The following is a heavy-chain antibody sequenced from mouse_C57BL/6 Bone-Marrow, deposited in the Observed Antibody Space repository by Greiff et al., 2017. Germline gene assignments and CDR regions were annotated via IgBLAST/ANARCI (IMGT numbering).Heavy chain of an antibody. D-gene: IGHD1-3*01. CDR3: ARKLGY. J-gene: IGHJ2*01. V-gene: IGHV1-4*01. CDR2: FNPSSGYT. Sequence: QVQLQQSGAELARPGASVKMSCKASGYTFTTYTMHWVKQRPGQGLEWIGYFNPSSGYTKYNQKFKDKPTLTADKSSSTCYIQVDSLTSEDSAVYYCARKLGYWGQGTTLTVSS. CDR1: GYTFTTYT.